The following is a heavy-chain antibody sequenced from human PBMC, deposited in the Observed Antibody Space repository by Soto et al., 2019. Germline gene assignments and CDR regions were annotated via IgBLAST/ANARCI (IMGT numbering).Heavy chain of an antibody. CDR2: IYYSGST. J-gene: IGHJ4*02. CDR1: GGSISSYY. CDR3: ARRSEAITMVRGVIIKPYYFDY. D-gene: IGHD3-10*01. V-gene: IGHV4-59*08. Sequence: TSETLSLTCTVSGGSISSYYWSWIRQPPGKGLEWIGYIYYSGSTNYNPSLKSRVTISVDTSKNQFSLKLSSVTAADTAVYYCARRSEAITMVRGVIIKPYYFDYWGQGTLVTVSS.